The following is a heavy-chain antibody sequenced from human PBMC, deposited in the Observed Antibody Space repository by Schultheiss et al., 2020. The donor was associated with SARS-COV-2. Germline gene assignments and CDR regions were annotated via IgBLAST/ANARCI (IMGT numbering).Heavy chain of an antibody. CDR1: GGSISSGDYY. Sequence: SETLSLTCTVSGGSISSGDYYWSWIRQPPGKGLEWIGYIYYSGSTYYNPSLKSRVTISVDTSNNQFSLRLSSVTAADTAVYYCARGELIFDYWGQGTLVTVSS. J-gene: IGHJ4*02. CDR3: ARGELIFDY. CDR2: IYYSGST. D-gene: IGHD1-7*01. V-gene: IGHV4-30-4*01.